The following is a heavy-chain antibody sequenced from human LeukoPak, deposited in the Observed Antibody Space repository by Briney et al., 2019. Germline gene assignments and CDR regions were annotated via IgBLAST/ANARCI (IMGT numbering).Heavy chain of an antibody. CDR3: ASWDSSGYNSFDY. V-gene: IGHV3-11*04. Sequence: GGPLRLSCAASGFTFSDYYMSWIRQAPGKGLEWVSYISSSGSTIYYADSVKGRFTISRDNAKNSLYLQMNSLRAEDTAVYYCASWDSSGYNSFDYWGQGTLVTVSS. CDR2: ISSSGSTI. CDR1: GFTFSDYY. J-gene: IGHJ4*02. D-gene: IGHD3-22*01.